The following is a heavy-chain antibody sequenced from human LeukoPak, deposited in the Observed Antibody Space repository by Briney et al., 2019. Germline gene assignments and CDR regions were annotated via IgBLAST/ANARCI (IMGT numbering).Heavy chain of an antibody. V-gene: IGHV3-30*04. Sequence: GSLRLSCAASRFTFNIYALHWVRQAPGKGLEWVSFISYDGSSQYYADSVKGRFTISRDNSKNMLYLQMNSLRAEDTAVYYCAKHVRYFDWLRSNWFDPWGQGTLVTVSS. CDR2: ISYDGSSQ. J-gene: IGHJ5*02. CDR1: RFTFNIYA. D-gene: IGHD3-9*01. CDR3: AKHVRYFDWLRSNWFDP.